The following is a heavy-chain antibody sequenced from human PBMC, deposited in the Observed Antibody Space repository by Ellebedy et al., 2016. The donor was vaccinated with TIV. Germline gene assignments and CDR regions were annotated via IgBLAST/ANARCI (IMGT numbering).Heavy chain of an antibody. Sequence: SETLSLTCTVSGGSISRSRYYWGWIRQTPGKGLEWIGSIYNGESTYYNPSLKSRVSISVDTSKNQFSLKLSSVTATDTAVYYCAGPTRYDDFDNCFDPWGHGTLVTVSS. V-gene: IGHV4-39*01. D-gene: IGHD4-17*01. CDR1: GGSISRSRYY. CDR2: IYNGEST. J-gene: IGHJ5*02. CDR3: AGPTRYDDFDNCFDP.